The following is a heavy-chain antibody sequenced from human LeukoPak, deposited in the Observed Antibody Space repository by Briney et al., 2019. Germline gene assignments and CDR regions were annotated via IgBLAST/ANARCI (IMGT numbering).Heavy chain of an antibody. CDR2: IYYSGST. D-gene: IGHD3-22*01. CDR3: ARLEYDSIWDAFDI. CDR1: GGSISSYY. J-gene: IGHJ3*02. Sequence: SETLSLTCTVSGGSISSYYWSWLRQPPGKGPEWIGYIYYSGSTNYNPSLKSRVTISVDTSKNQFSLKLSSVTAADTAVYYCARLEYDSIWDAFDIWGQGTMVTVSS. V-gene: IGHV4-59*08.